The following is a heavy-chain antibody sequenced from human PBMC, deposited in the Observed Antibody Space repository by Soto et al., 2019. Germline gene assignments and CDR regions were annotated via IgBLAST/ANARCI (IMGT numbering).Heavy chain of an antibody. D-gene: IGHD3-22*01. CDR1: GGSISSSSYY. V-gene: IGHV4-39*01. Sequence: QLQLQESGPGLVKPSETLSLTCTVSGGSISSSSYYWGWIREPPGKGREGIGSIYYSGNTYYKPSLKSRVTISVDTSKNQFSLKLSSVTAADTAVYYCARLKGYYDRSGYYFDYWGQGTLVTVSS. CDR3: ARLKGYYDRSGYYFDY. CDR2: IYYSGNT. J-gene: IGHJ4*02.